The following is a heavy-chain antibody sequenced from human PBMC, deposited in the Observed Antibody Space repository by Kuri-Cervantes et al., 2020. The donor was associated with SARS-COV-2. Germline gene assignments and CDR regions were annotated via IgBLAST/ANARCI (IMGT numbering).Heavy chain of an antibody. CDR2: INHSGST. CDR3: ARGVGAAVAGTLITIYYYYGMDV. CDR1: GGSFSGYY. J-gene: IGHJ6*02. V-gene: IGHV4-34*01. D-gene: IGHD6-19*01. Sequence: ESLKISCAVYGGSFSGYYWSWIRQPPGKGLEWIGEINHSGSTNYNPSLKSRVTISVDTSKNQFSLKLSSVTAVDTAVYYCARGVGAAVAGTLITIYYYYGMDVWGQGTTVTVSS.